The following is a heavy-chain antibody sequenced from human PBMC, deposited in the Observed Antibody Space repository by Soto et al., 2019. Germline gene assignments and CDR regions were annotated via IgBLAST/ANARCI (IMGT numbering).Heavy chain of an antibody. CDR2: ISAGNGNT. V-gene: IGHV1-3*05. CDR1: GYTFTSYA. Sequence: QVQLVQSGAEEKKPGASVKVSCKASGYTFTSYAMHWVRQAPGQRLEWMGWISAGNGNTKYSQKFQGRVTITRDTSARTAYMELSSRRSEDTAVYYCARGGYCSGGSCYSGWFDPWGQGTLVTVSS. D-gene: IGHD2-15*01. J-gene: IGHJ5*02. CDR3: ARGGYCSGGSCYSGWFDP.